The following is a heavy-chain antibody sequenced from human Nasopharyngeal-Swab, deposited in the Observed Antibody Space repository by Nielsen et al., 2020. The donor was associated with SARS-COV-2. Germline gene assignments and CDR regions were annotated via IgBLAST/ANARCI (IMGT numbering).Heavy chain of an antibody. Sequence: GGSLRLSCAASGFTSSDYYMSWIRQAPGKGLEWVSYISSSGSTIYYADSVKGRFTISRDNAKNSLYLQMNSLRAEDTAVYYCARSHKGYSYGYTNYYGMDVWGQGTTVTVSS. CDR1: GFTSSDYY. J-gene: IGHJ6*02. CDR2: ISSSGSTI. V-gene: IGHV3-11*01. D-gene: IGHD5-18*01. CDR3: ARSHKGYSYGYTNYYGMDV.